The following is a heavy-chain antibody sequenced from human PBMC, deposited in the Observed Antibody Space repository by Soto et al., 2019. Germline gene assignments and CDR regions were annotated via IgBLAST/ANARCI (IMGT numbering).Heavy chain of an antibody. CDR3: ARDRVVPASKRYYYYGMDV. CDR1: GGSVSSGSYY. D-gene: IGHD2-2*01. J-gene: IGHJ6*02. Sequence: SETLSLTCTVSGGSVSSGSYYWSWIRQPPGKGLEWIGYIYYSGSTNYNPSLKSRVTISVDTSKNQFSLKLSSVTAADTAVYYCARDRVVPASKRYYYYGMDVWGQGTTVTVSS. V-gene: IGHV4-61*01. CDR2: IYYSGST.